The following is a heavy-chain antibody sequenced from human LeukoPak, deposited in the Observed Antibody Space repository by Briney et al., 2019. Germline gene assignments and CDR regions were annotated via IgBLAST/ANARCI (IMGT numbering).Heavy chain of an antibody. Sequence: PGGSLRLSCAASGFTFSNAWMSWVRQAPGKGLEWVSGISGSGGSTYYADSVQGRFTISRDNSKDTLYLQVSSLRAEDTAVYYCANLEWLVDYWGQGTLVTVSS. CDR2: ISGSGGST. V-gene: IGHV3-23*01. CDR3: ANLEWLVDY. CDR1: GFTFSNAW. D-gene: IGHD5-12*01. J-gene: IGHJ4*02.